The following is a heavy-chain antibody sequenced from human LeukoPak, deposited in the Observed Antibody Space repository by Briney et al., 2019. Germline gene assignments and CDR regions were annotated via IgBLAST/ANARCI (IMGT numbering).Heavy chain of an antibody. Sequence: ASVKVSCKASGGTFSSYAISWVRQAPGQGLEWMGGIIPIFGTANYAQKFQGRVTITADESTSTAYMELSSLRSEDTAVYYCARANSGGWELQDDHDAFDIWGQGTMVTVSS. CDR3: ARANSGGWELQDDHDAFDI. CDR1: GGTFSSYA. CDR2: IIPIFGTA. D-gene: IGHD1-26*01. J-gene: IGHJ3*02. V-gene: IGHV1-69*13.